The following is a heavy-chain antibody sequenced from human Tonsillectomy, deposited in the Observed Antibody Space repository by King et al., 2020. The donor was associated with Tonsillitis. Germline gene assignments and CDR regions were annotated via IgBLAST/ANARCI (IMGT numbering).Heavy chain of an antibody. CDR1: AGSISTANW. D-gene: IGHD1-26*01. CDR2: IFHNGAA. Sequence: VQLQESGPGLVKPSGTLSLTCTVSAGSISTANWWHWVRQSPGKGLEWIGEIFHNGAANYNPSLKSRVTISVDTSKNQVSLNVYSVTAADTAVYCCVRGGDYCLDLWGQGTLVTVSS. J-gene: IGHJ5*02. CDR3: VRGGDYCLDL. V-gene: IGHV4-4*01.